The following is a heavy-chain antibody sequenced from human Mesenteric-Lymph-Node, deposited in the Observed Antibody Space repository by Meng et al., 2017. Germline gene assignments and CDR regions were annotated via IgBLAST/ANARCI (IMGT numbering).Heavy chain of an antibody. V-gene: IGHV3-30*04. CDR1: GFTFSSYA. CDR2: ISYDGSNK. D-gene: IGHD2-15*01. Sequence: GGSLRLSCAASGFTFSSYAMHWVRQAPGKGREWVAVISYDGSNKYYADSVKGRFTISRDNAKNSLYLQMNSLRAEDTAVYYCAKWGYSRRGWGANYWGQGTLVTVSS. J-gene: IGHJ4*02. CDR3: AKWGYSRRGWGANY.